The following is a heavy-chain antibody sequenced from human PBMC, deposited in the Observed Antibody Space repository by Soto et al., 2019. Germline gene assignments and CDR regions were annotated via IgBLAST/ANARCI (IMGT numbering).Heavy chain of an antibody. CDR3: VRNGYYSLDV. CDR1: GDSIIGTGW. CDR2: VYHSGAT. D-gene: IGHD3-22*01. V-gene: IGHV4-4*02. J-gene: IGHJ6*02. Sequence: QVQLQESGPGLVRPSGTLSLTCAVSGDSIIGTGWWSWVRQSPGKGLDWIGGVYHSGATNYTPSLKSRVTISVDTSRNQFSLNLGSVTAADTAVYYCVRNGYYSLDVWGQGTTVTVSS.